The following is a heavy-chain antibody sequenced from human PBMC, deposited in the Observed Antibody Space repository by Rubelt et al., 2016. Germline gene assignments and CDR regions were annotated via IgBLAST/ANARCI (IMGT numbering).Heavy chain of an antibody. D-gene: IGHD1-26*01. CDR2: IYYSGST. CDR3: ARGLVDFRD. J-gene: IGHJ4*02. CDR1: GGSISSTSSY. V-gene: IGHV4-39*01. Sequence: QVRLQESGPGLVKPSETLSLICTVSGGSISSTSSYWGWIRQPPGKGLEWIGSIYYSGSTYHDPSLKSRITISVDTSKNQFSLKRGAVTAADTAVYDCARGLVDFRDWGLGTLVTVSS.